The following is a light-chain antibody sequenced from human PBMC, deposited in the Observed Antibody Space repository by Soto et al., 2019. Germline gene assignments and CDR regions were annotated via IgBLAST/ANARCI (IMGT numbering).Light chain of an antibody. V-gene: IGLV2-8*01. CDR2: DVN. Sequence: QSALTQPPSASGSPGQSVAISCTGTNSDVGGYNYVSWYQQHPGKAPKLMIYDVNKRPSGVPDRFSGSKSGNTASLTVSGLQAEDEADYYCSSYAGSTTFDVFGTVTKLTVL. J-gene: IGLJ1*01. CDR3: SSYAGSTTFDV. CDR1: NSDVGGYNY.